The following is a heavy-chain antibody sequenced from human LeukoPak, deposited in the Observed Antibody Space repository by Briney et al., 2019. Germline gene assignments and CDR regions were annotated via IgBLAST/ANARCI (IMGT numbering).Heavy chain of an antibody. CDR1: GGSISGYY. CDR2: IYSSGST. V-gene: IGHV4-59*12. D-gene: IGHD1-26*01. J-gene: IGHJ5*02. CDR3: AKNGQSGFSFDP. Sequence: SETLSLTCTVSGGSISGYYWTWIRQPPGKGLEWIGYIYSSGSTKYNPSLKSPITISVDTSKNQLSLKLSSVTAADTAVYHCAKNGQSGFSFDPWGQGTLVTVSS.